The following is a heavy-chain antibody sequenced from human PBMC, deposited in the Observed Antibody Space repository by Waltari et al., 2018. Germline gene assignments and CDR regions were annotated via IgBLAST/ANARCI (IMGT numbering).Heavy chain of an antibody. D-gene: IGHD6-19*01. CDR1: GGSFSGYY. CDR2: INHSGST. CDR3: ARGRYSGWYFDY. V-gene: IGHV4-34*01. Sequence: QVQLQQWGAGLLKPSETLSLTCAVYGGSFSGYYWSWIRQPPGKGLEWIGEINHSGSTNYNRSLTSRVTISVDTSKNQFSLKLSSVTAADTAVYYCARGRYSGWYFDYWGQGTLVTVSS. J-gene: IGHJ4*02.